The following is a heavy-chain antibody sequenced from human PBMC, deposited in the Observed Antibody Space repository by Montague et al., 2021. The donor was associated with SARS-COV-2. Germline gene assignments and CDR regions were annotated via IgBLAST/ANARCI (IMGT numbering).Heavy chain of an antibody. D-gene: IGHD4-17*01. Sequence: PALVKPTQTLTLTCTFSGFSLSTSGVGVGWIRQPPGKALEWHALICWXXXKPYSPSLKSRLTITKDTSKNPVVLTTTNMDPVDTATYYCAHSYGDYLFDYWGQGTLVTVSS. V-gene: IGHV2-5*02. CDR2: ICWXXXK. CDR1: GFSLSTSGVG. J-gene: IGHJ4*02. CDR3: AHSYGDYLFDY.